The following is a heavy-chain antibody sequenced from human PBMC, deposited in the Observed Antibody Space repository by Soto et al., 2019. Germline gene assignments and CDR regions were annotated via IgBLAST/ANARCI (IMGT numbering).Heavy chain of an antibody. J-gene: IGHJ3*02. Sequence: QVQLVESGGGVVQPGRSLRLSCAASGFTFRSHAMHWVRQAPGKGLEWVAQIWYDGSNKYYGDSMKGRFTISRDDSKNTVFLQMNNLRVEDTAVYYCARDGQQLAPYAFDIWGQGTLVTVSS. V-gene: IGHV3-33*01. CDR2: IWYDGSNK. CDR1: GFTFRSHA. CDR3: ARDGQQLAPYAFDI. D-gene: IGHD6-13*01.